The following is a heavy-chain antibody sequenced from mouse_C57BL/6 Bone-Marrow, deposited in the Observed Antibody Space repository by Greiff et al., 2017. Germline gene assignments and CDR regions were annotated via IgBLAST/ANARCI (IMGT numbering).Heavy chain of an antibody. CDR3: ARDYGSSYWYFDV. Sequence: QVQLKESGPELVKPGASVKLSCKASGYTFTSYHINWVKQRPGQGLEWIGWIYPRDGSTKYNEKFKGKATLTVDTSSSTAYMELHSLTSEDSAVYFCARDYGSSYWYFDVWGTGTTVTVSS. D-gene: IGHD1-1*01. V-gene: IGHV1-85*01. J-gene: IGHJ1*03. CDR1: GYTFTSYH. CDR2: IYPRDGST.